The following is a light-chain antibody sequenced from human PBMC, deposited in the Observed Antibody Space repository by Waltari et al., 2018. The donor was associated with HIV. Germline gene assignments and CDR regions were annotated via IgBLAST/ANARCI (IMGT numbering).Light chain of an antibody. CDR3: HQYYYTPYT. J-gene: IGKJ2*01. CDR2: WAS. CDR1: QSVLYSSNNKNY. Sequence: DTVMTQSPDSLAVSLGARATINCRSSQSVLYSSNNKNYLAWYQQKPGQPPKLLIYWASARESGVPDRFSGSGSGTDFTLTISSLQAEDVAVYYCHQYYYTPYTFGQGTMLEIK. V-gene: IGKV4-1*01.